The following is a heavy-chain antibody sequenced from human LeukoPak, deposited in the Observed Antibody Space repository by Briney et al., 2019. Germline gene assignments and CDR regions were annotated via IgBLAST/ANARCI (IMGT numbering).Heavy chain of an antibody. J-gene: IGHJ4*02. CDR2: ISGSGGST. D-gene: IGHD3-16*02. V-gene: IGHV3-23*01. CDR3: AKPQADDYVWGSYRRYYFDY. CDR1: GLTFSSYA. Sequence: GGSLRLSCAASGLTFSSYALSWVRQAPGKGLEWVSAISGSGGSTYYADSVKGRFTISRDNSKITLYMQMNSLRAEDTAVYYCAKPQADDYVWGSYRRYYFDYWGQGTLVTVSS.